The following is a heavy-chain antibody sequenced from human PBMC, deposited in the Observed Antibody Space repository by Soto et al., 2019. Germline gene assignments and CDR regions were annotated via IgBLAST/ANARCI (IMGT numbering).Heavy chain of an antibody. D-gene: IGHD1-26*01. CDR2: IKSKAYGAAT. Sequence: GGPLSLSSEAPGFPFSIACMNWVPQAPGKGLEWVGRIKSKAYGAATDYTTPVKGRFTISRDDSKNTLYLQMGSLKTEDTAVYYCTTAGVHSGSYNWFDPLGPGNLVTVSS. CDR3: TTAGVHSGSYNWFDP. J-gene: IGHJ5*02. V-gene: IGHV3-15*07. CDR1: GFPFSIAC.